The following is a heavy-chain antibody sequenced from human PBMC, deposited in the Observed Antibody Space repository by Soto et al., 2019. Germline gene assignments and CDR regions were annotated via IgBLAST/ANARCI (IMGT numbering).Heavy chain of an antibody. CDR1: GGSISSSSYY. D-gene: IGHD3-10*01. V-gene: IGHV4-39*01. CDR2: IYYSGST. CDR3: ASHLFTLLLWLGESSPKPLWFDP. Sequence: PSETLSLTCTVSGGSISSSSYYWGWIRQPPGKGLEWIGSIYYSGSTYYNPSLKSRVTISVDTSKNQFSLKLSSVTAADTAVYYCASHLFTLLLWLGESSPKPLWFDPWGQGTLVTVSS. J-gene: IGHJ5*02.